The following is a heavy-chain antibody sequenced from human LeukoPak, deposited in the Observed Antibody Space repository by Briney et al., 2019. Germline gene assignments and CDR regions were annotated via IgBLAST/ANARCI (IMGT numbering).Heavy chain of an antibody. J-gene: IGHJ4*02. Sequence: GGSLRLSCAASGFTFSDYWMSWVRQAPGKGLEWVSVIYSGGSTYYADSVKGRFTISRDNSKNTLYLQMNSLRAEDTAVYYCARGWGFPDYWGQGTLVTVSS. CDR3: ARGWGFPDY. CDR1: GFTFSDYW. D-gene: IGHD3-16*01. CDR2: IYSGGST. V-gene: IGHV3-53*01.